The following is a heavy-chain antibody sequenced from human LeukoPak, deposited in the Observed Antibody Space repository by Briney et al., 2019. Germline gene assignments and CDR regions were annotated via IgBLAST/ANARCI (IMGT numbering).Heavy chain of an antibody. CDR2: IIPIFGTA. D-gene: IGHD2-2*01. V-gene: IGHV1-69*05. Sequence: SVKVSFKASGGTFISYAISWVRQAPGQGLEWMGGIIPIFGTANDAQKFQGRVTITTDESTSTAYMELSSLRSEDTAAYYCAVGYCSSTSCPDYYYYMDVWGKGTTVTVSS. J-gene: IGHJ6*03. CDR3: AVGYCSSTSCPDYYYYMDV. CDR1: GGTFISYA.